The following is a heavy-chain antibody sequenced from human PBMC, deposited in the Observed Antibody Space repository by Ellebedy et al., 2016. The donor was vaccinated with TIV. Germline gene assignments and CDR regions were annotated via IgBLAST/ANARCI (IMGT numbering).Heavy chain of an antibody. D-gene: IGHD3-3*01. CDR1: GFTFSSYW. Sequence: GESLKISCAASGFTFSSYWMHWVRQAPGKGLVWVSRINSDGSSTSYADSVKGRFTISRDNAKNTLYLQMNSLRAEDTAMYYCARVYYDFSTGYPGGYYGMDVWGQGTTVTVSS. V-gene: IGHV3-74*01. CDR3: ARVYYDFSTGYPGGYYGMDV. CDR2: INSDGSST. J-gene: IGHJ6*02.